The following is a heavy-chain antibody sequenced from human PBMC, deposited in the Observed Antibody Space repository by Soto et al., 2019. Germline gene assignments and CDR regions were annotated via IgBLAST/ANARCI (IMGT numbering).Heavy chain of an antibody. D-gene: IGHD1-26*01. CDR1: GYTFTSYY. V-gene: IGHV1-46*01. CDR2: INPSGGST. CDR3: AFTGSRAGSWFDP. Sequence: ASVKVSCKASGYTFTSYYMHWVRQAPGQGLEWMGIINPSGGSTSYAQKFQGRVTMTRDTSTSTVYMELSSLRSEDTAVYYCAFTGSRAGSWFDPWGQGTMVTVSS. J-gene: IGHJ5*02.